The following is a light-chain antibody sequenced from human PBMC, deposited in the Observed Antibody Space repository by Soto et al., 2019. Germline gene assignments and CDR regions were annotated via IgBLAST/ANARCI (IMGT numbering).Light chain of an antibody. Sequence: DIQMTQSPSSLSASVGDRVTITCRASQSISKYLSWFQQKPGKAPKLLIYATSSLQSGVPSRFSGCGSGTDFTLTISSLQPEDFATYYCQQSDSTPPWTFGQGTKVEIK. V-gene: IGKV1-39*01. J-gene: IGKJ1*01. CDR3: QQSDSTPPWT. CDR1: QSISKY. CDR2: ATS.